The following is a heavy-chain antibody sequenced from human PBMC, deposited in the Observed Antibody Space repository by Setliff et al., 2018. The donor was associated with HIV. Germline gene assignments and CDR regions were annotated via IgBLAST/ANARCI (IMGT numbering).Heavy chain of an antibody. CDR3: ARGRSRYFDWLPSTLSYYFGY. CDR2: IIPILGIA. D-gene: IGHD3-9*01. V-gene: IGHV1-69*10. J-gene: IGHJ4*02. CDR1: GGTFSSYA. Sequence: SVKVSCKASGGTFSSYAISWVRQAPGQGLEWMGGIIPILGIANYARKFQGRVTITADESTSTAYMELSSLRSEDTAVYYCARGRSRYFDWLPSTLSYYFGYRGQGTLVTVSS.